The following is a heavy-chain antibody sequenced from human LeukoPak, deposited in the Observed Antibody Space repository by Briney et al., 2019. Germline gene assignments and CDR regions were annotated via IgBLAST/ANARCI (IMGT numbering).Heavy chain of an antibody. Sequence: GESLKISCKVFGYTFTSYWIGWARQMPGKGLEWMGILYPGDSDTRYSPSFQGQVTMSADKSISTAYLQWSSLKASDTAMYYCARTDDYSNPDYWGQGTLVTVSS. J-gene: IGHJ4*02. CDR2: LYPGDSDT. V-gene: IGHV5-51*01. D-gene: IGHD4-11*01. CDR3: ARTDDYSNPDY. CDR1: GYTFTSYW.